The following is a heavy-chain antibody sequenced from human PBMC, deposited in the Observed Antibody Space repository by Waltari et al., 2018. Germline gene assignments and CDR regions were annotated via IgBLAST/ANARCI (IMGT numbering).Heavy chain of an antibody. V-gene: IGHV1-18*04. CDR3: ARDYSTSTPDRSDH. J-gene: IGHJ4*02. CDR2: ISAHNGVT. Sequence: QIQLVQSGPEERKPGASVKVSCKASGYRFSAYGFPWARQAPGQGLEWLGWISAHNGVTKYAQKFLGRVSLTTDSSTRTAYMEMRSLRSDDTAIYYCARDYSTSTPDRSDHWGQGTLVTVAA. D-gene: IGHD2-2*01. CDR1: GYRFSAYG.